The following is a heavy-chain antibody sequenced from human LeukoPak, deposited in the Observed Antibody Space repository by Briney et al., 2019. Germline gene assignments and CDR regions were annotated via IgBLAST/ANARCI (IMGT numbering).Heavy chain of an antibody. CDR2: IIPIFGTA. D-gene: IGHD4-23*01. V-gene: IGHV1-69*01. J-gene: IGHJ6*03. Sequence: GASVKVSCKASGGTFSSYAINWVRQAPGQGLEWMGGIIPIFGTANYAQKFQGRVTITADESTSTAYMELSSLRSEDTAVYYCARVHYGGNALAYYYYMDVWGKGTTVTVSS. CDR1: GGTFSSYA. CDR3: ARVHYGGNALAYYYYMDV.